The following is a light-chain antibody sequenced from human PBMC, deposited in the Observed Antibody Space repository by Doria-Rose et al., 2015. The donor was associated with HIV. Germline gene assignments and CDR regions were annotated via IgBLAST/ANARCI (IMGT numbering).Light chain of an antibody. Sequence: PATPSLSPGERATLSCRASQSVSSNLAWYQQKPGQAPRLLIYDASNRATSIPARFSGSGSGTDFTLTISSLEPEDFAVYFCQQRSNWPPIFTFGPGTKVDI. CDR2: DAS. V-gene: IGKV3-11*01. CDR1: QSVSSN. CDR3: QQRSNWPPIFT. J-gene: IGKJ3*01.